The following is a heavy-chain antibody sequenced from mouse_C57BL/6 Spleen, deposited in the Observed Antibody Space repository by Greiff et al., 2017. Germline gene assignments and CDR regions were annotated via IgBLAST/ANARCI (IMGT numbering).Heavy chain of an antibody. V-gene: IGHV1-26*01. CDR2: INPNNGGT. CDR3: ARSLFITTVVKGY. CDR1: GYTFTDYY. D-gene: IGHD1-1*01. J-gene: IGHJ2*01. Sequence: VQLQQSGPELVKPGASVKISCKASGYTFTDYYMNWVKQSHGKSLEWIGDINPNNGGTSYNQKFKGKATLTVDKSSSTAYMELRSLTSEDSAVYYCARSLFITTVVKGYWGQGTTLTVSS.